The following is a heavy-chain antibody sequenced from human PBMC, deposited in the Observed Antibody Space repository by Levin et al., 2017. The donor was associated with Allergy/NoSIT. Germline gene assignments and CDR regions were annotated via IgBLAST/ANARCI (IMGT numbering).Heavy chain of an antibody. D-gene: IGHD3-22*01. V-gene: IGHV4-31*03. Sequence: SQTLSLTCTVSGGSISSGTYYWSWIRQHPGKGLEWIGYIYYSGSTYYNPSLKSRVTISVDTSKNQFSLKLSSVTAADTAVYYCAREGNYYDSSGWFDPWGQGTLVTVSS. CDR2: IYYSGST. CDR3: AREGNYYDSSGWFDP. J-gene: IGHJ5*02. CDR1: GGSISSGTYY.